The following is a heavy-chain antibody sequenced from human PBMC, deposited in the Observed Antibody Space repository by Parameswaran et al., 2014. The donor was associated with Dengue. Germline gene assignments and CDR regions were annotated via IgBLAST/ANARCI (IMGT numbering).Heavy chain of an antibody. CDR3: ARAPEDYGDYPGPGH. V-gene: IGHV3-30*04. Sequence: VRQAPGKGLEWVAVISYDGSNKYYADSVKGRFTISRDNSKNTLYLQMNSLRAEDTAVYYCARAPEDYGDYPGPGHWGQGTLVTVSS. D-gene: IGHD4-17*01. CDR2: ISYDGSNK. J-gene: IGHJ4*02.